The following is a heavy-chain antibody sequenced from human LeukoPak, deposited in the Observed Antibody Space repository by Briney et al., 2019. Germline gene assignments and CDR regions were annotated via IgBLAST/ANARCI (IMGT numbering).Heavy chain of an antibody. D-gene: IGHD3-16*02. CDR3: ARGSLIGSGYFDY. CDR1: GFTFGSYA. J-gene: IGHJ4*02. CDR2: ISYDGSNQ. V-gene: IGHV3-30*01. Sequence: PGRSLRLSCAASGFTFGSYAMHWVRQAPGKGLEWVAVISYDGSNQYYADSVKGRFTISRDNSKNTLYLQMNSLRAEDTAVYYCARGSLIGSGYFDYWGQGTLVTVSS.